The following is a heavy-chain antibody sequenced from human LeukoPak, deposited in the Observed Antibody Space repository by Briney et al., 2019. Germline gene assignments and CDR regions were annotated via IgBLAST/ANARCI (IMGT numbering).Heavy chain of an antibody. CDR3: ARAYDYVWGSYRYLFGY. J-gene: IGHJ4*02. D-gene: IGHD3-16*02. CDR2: IYHSGST. V-gene: IGHV4-38-2*01. Sequence: SSETLSLTCAVSGYSISSGYYWGWIRQPPGKGLEWIGSIYHSGSTYYNPSLKSRVTISVDTSKNQFSLKLSSVTAADTAVYYCARAYDYVWGSYRYLFGYWGQGTLVTVSS. CDR1: GYSISSGYY.